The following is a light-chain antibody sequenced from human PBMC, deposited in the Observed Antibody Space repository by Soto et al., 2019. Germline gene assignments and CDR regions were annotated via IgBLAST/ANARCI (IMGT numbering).Light chain of an antibody. Sequence: QSALAQPASVSGSPGQSITISCTGSSSDIAGFNYVSWYQQYPGKAPKLVIYQVTSRASGVSHRFSGSKFGDTASLTISGLQPEDEAEYYCNSYSSSTFYVLGTGTKLTVL. CDR2: QVT. J-gene: IGLJ1*01. CDR1: SSDIAGFNY. CDR3: NSYSSSTFYV. V-gene: IGLV2-14*01.